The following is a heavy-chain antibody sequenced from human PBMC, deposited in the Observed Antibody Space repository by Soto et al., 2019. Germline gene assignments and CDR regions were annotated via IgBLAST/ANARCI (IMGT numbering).Heavy chain of an antibody. CDR2: ISAYNGNT. D-gene: IGHD2-8*01. CDR3: ARDRGIYCTNGACYRPYYYYSGMDV. J-gene: IGHJ6*02. Sequence: VKVSCKASGYTFTSYGISWVRQAPGQGLEWMGWISAYNGNTNYAQKLQGRGTMTTDTSTSTAYMELRSLRSDDTAVYYCARDRGIYCTNGACYRPYYYYSGMDVWDQGNTVTVSS. V-gene: IGHV1-18*04. CDR1: GYTFTSYG.